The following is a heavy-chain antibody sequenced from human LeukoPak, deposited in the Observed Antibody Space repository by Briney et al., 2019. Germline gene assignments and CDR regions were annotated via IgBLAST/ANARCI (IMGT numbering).Heavy chain of an antibody. V-gene: IGHV3-7*03. D-gene: IGHD3-9*01. Sequence: GGSLRLSCAASGFTFSSYWMNWARQAPRKGLEWVASINHNGNVNYYVDSVKGRFTISRDNAKNSLYLQMNNLRVEDTAMYYCAGGTGFIIKDWGQGTLVTVSS. J-gene: IGHJ4*02. CDR3: AGGTGFIIKD. CDR2: INHNGNVN. CDR1: GFTFSSYW.